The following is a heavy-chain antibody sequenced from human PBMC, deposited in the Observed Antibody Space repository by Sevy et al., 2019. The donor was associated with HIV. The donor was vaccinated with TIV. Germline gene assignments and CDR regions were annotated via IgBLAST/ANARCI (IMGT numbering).Heavy chain of an antibody. D-gene: IGHD2-2*01. CDR2: IGSSGNTI. CDR1: GFILSDYY. CDR3: ARDSGFCSSTNCDDWDYYGMDV. Sequence: GGSLRLSCAASGFILSDYYMSWIRQAPGKGLEWVSYIGSSGNTIYYTDSVKGRFTISRENAKKLVYLQMNSLRAEDSAVYYCARDSGFCSSTNCDDWDYYGMDVWGQGTTVTVSS. J-gene: IGHJ6*02. V-gene: IGHV3-11*01.